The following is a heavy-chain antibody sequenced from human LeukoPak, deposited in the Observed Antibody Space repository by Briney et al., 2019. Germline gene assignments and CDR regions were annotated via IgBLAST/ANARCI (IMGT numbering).Heavy chain of an antibody. J-gene: IGHJ4*02. CDR2: IYGNAINT. Sequence: PSGGSLRLSCAASGFTFSSYWMSWVRQAPGKGLEWVSTIYGNAINTYYAESVKGRFTISRDNSKNTLFLEMNSLRAEDTALYYCAKASGPMYFDSWGQGTLVTVSS. V-gene: IGHV3-23*01. CDR3: AKASGPMYFDS. CDR1: GFTFSSYW. D-gene: IGHD1-26*01.